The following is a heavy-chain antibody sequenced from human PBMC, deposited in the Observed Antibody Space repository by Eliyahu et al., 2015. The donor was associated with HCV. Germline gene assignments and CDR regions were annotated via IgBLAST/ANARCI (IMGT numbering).Heavy chain of an antibody. CDR1: GFTFSSYA. V-gene: IGHV3-23*01. Sequence: EVQLLESGGGLVQPGGSLRLSCAASGFTFSSYAMSWVRQAPGKGLEWVSAISGSGGSTYYADSVKGRFTISRDNSKNTLYLQMNSLRAEDTAVYYCAKDREIAVAGTDYYFDYWGQGTLVTVSS. CDR2: ISGSGGST. CDR3: AKDREIAVAGTDYYFDY. J-gene: IGHJ4*02. D-gene: IGHD6-19*01.